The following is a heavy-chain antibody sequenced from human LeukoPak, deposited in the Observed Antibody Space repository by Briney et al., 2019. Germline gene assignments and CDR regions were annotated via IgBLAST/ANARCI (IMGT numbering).Heavy chain of an antibody. Sequence: SETLSLTCAVSGGSISSGGYSWSWIRQPPGKGLEWIGEINHSGSTNYNPSLKSRVTISVDTSKNQFSLKLSSVTAADTAVYYCARCGSSWLSDAFDIWGQGTMVTVSS. D-gene: IGHD6-13*01. CDR3: ARCGSSWLSDAFDI. V-gene: IGHV4-34*01. J-gene: IGHJ3*02. CDR1: GGSISSGGYS. CDR2: INHSGST.